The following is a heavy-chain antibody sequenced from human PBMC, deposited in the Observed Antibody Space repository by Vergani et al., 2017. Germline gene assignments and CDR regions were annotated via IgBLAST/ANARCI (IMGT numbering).Heavy chain of an antibody. CDR2: ISAYNGNT. J-gene: IGHJ3*02. V-gene: IGHV1-18*01. CDR1: GYTFTSYG. Sequence: QVQLVQSGAAVKKPGASVKVSCKASGYTFTSYGISWVRQAPGQGLEWMGWISAYNGNTNYAQKLQGRVTMTTDTSTSTAYMELRSLRSDDTAVYYCARDVIWLDYGDYLAFDIWGQGTMVTVSS. D-gene: IGHD4-17*01. CDR3: ARDVIWLDYGDYLAFDI.